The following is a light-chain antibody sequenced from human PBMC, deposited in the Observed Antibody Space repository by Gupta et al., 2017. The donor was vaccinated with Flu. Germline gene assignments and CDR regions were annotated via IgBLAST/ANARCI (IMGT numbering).Light chain of an antibody. CDR1: SSNIGAGHD. V-gene: IGLV1-40*01. CDR3: QYYDDSLTAYV. Sequence: QSVLPQPPSVYGAPGHRVTISCTGGSSNIGAGHDVYWYKQLPGTPPKLLIYGDNIRPSGVPERFSGSKSGTSDSPYTTGLKAEEEADYYCQYYDDSLTAYVFGGGTKLTV. CDR2: GDN. J-gene: IGLJ1*01.